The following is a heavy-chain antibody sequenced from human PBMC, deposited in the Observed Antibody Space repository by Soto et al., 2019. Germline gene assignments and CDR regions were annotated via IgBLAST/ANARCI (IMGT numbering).Heavy chain of an antibody. V-gene: IGHV5-51*01. Sequence: GESLKISCKGSGYSFTTYWIGWVRQMPGKGLEWMGVIYPGDSDTRYSPSFQGQVAISADKSINTAYLQWSRLRASDTAVYYCASPPPSIAVAGYFDYWGQGTLVTVSS. CDR2: IYPGDSDT. D-gene: IGHD6-19*01. CDR1: GYSFTTYW. CDR3: ASPPPSIAVAGYFDY. J-gene: IGHJ4*02.